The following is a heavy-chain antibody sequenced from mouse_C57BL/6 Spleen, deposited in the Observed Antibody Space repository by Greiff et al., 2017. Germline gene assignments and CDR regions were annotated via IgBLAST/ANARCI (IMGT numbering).Heavy chain of an antibody. CDR2: SRNKANDYTT. J-gene: IGHJ1*03. CDR3: ARDARRGGDWYFDV. V-gene: IGHV7-1*01. D-gene: IGHD1-1*02. Sequence: EVQVVESGGGLVQSGRSLRLSCATSGFTFSDFYMEWVRQAPGKGLEWIAASRNKANDYTTEYSASVKGRFIVSRDTSQSILYLQMNALRAEDTAVYDCARDARRGGDWYFDVWGTGTTVTVSS. CDR1: GFTFSDFY.